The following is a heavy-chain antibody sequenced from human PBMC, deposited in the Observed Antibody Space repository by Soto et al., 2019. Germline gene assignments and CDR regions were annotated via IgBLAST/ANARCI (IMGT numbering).Heavy chain of an antibody. CDR1: GGSFSGDY. Sequence: QVQLQQWGAGLLKPSETLSLTCAVYGGSFSGDYWSWIRQPPGQGLEWIGEINHVGGTNYNPSLKSRLNISVEASKNQAFLKVNTVTAADAAGYYFARGQKGYSSSWYVDWGQGTPVTVSS. V-gene: IGHV4-34*01. J-gene: IGHJ4*02. CDR2: INHVGGT. D-gene: IGHD6-13*01. CDR3: ARGQKGYSSSWYVD.